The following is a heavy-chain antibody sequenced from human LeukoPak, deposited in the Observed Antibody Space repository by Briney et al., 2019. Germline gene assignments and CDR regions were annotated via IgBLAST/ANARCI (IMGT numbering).Heavy chain of an antibody. CDR3: ARTGGPNYYDSSGASEYSQH. CDR2: IKQDGSEK. J-gene: IGHJ1*01. Sequence: GGSLRLSCAASGFTFSSYWMSWVRQAPGKGLEWVANIKQDGSEKYYVDSVKGRFTISRDNAKNSLYLQMNSLRAEDTAVYYCARTGGPNYYDSSGASEYSQHWGQGTLVTVSS. D-gene: IGHD3-22*01. V-gene: IGHV3-7*01. CDR1: GFTFSSYW.